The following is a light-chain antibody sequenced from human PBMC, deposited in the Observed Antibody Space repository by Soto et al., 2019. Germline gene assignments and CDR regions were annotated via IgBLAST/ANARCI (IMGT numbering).Light chain of an antibody. Sequence: DIVMTQSPLSLPVTPGEPASISCRSSQSLLHSNGYNYLDWYLQKPGQSPQLLIYLGSNRASGVPDRFSGSGSGTDFTLKISRVEAEDVGGYYCMQALQTPPGLTFGGGTKVEIK. V-gene: IGKV2-28*01. CDR1: QSLLHSNGYNY. CDR3: MQALQTPPGLT. J-gene: IGKJ4*01. CDR2: LGS.